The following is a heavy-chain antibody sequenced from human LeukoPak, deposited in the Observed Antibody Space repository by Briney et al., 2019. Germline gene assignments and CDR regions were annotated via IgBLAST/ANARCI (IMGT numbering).Heavy chain of an antibody. CDR1: GFTFGDYA. Sequence: HPGGSLRLSCTASGFTFGDYAMTWVRQAPGKGLEWVANIKQDGSDKYYVDSVKGRFTISRDNAKNSLYLQMNSLRAEDTALYYCARDSEYKVDSWGRGTLVTVSS. D-gene: IGHD1-1*01. CDR2: IKQDGSDK. J-gene: IGHJ5*02. V-gene: IGHV3-7*01. CDR3: ARDSEYKVDS.